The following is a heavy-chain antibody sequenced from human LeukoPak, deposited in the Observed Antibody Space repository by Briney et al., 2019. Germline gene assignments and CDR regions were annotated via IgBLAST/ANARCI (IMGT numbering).Heavy chain of an antibody. D-gene: IGHD2-2*01. CDR2: ISGSGGST. Sequence: GGSLRLSCAASGFTFSSYAMSWVRQAPGKGLEWVSAISGSGGSTYYADSVKGRFTISRDNSKNTLYLQMNSLRAEDTAVYYCAKDCVVVPAAMGDYWGQGTLVTVSS. CDR3: AKDCVVVPAAMGDY. CDR1: GFTFSSYA. J-gene: IGHJ4*02. V-gene: IGHV3-23*01.